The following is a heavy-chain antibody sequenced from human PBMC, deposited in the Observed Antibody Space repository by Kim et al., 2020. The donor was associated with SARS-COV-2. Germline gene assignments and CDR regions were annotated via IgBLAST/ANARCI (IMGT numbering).Heavy chain of an antibody. Sequence: GGSLRLSCAASGFTFSSYGMHWVRQAPGKGLEWVAVISYDGSNKYYADSVKGRFTISRDNSKNTLYLQMNSLRAEDTAVYYCAKDREDDILTGYPKHWGQGTLVTVSS. J-gene: IGHJ1*01. D-gene: IGHD3-9*01. CDR2: ISYDGSNK. V-gene: IGHV3-30*18. CDR1: GFTFSSYG. CDR3: AKDREDDILTGYPKH.